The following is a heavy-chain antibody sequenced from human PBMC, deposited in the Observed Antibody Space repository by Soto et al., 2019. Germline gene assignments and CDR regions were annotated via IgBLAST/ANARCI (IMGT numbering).Heavy chain of an antibody. CDR3: ARAQSSPDYGGRHFVY. D-gene: IGHD4-17*01. V-gene: IGHV1-18*01. J-gene: IGHJ4*02. Sequence: ASVNVSCKASGYTFTSYGISWVRQAPGQGLERMGWISAYNGNTNYAQKLQGRVTMTTDTSTSTAYMELRSLRSDDTAVYYCARAQSSPDYGGRHFVYWGQGTLVTVSS. CDR2: ISAYNGNT. CDR1: GYTFTSYG.